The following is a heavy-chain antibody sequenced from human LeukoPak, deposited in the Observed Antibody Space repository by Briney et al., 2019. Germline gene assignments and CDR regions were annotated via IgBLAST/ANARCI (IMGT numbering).Heavy chain of an antibody. Sequence: SETLSLTCTVSGGSISSYYWSWIRQPAGKGLEWIGRIYTSGSTNYNPSLKSRVTMSVDTSKNQFSLKLRSVTAADTAVYYCASLRERSYYARGFDYWGQGTLVTVSS. CDR2: IYTSGST. J-gene: IGHJ4*02. CDR3: ASLRERSYYARGFDY. CDR1: GGSISSYY. V-gene: IGHV4-4*07. D-gene: IGHD1-26*01.